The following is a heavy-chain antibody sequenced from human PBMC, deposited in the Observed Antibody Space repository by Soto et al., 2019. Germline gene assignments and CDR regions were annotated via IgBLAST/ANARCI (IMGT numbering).Heavy chain of an antibody. CDR2: INAGNGNT. CDR3: ARVVFPKYYYYGMDV. V-gene: IGHV1-3*01. J-gene: IGHJ6*02. Sequence: ASVKVSCKASVYTFTIYARHWVRQAPGQRLEWMGWINAGNGNTKYSQKFQGRVTITRDTSASTAYMELSSLRSEDTAVYYCARVVFPKYYYYGMDVWGQGTTVTVSS. CDR1: VYTFTIYA.